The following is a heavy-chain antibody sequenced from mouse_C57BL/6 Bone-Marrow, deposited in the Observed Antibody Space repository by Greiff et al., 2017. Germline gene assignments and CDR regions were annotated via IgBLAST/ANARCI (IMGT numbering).Heavy chain of an antibody. CDR3: TLYYGNSYAMDY. J-gene: IGHJ4*01. D-gene: IGHD2-1*01. CDR2: IDPENGDT. CDR1: GFNLKDDY. Sequence: EVKLVESGAELVRPGASVTLSCTASGFNLKDDYMHWVKQRPEQGLEWIGGIDPENGDTAYASKFQGKATITADTSSNTAYMQLRSLTSEDTAVYYCTLYYGNSYAMDYWGQGTSVTVSS. V-gene: IGHV14-4*01.